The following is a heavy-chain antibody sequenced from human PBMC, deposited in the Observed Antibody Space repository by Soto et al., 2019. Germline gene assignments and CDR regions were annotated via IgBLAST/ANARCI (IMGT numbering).Heavy chain of an antibody. CDR3: AHKDGGDNSIDY. D-gene: IGHD4-4*01. CDR2: IYWDDSK. Sequence: QITLKESGPTLVKPTQTLTLTCTFSGFSLSTSGVGVGWIRQPPGKALEWLAVIYWDDSKHYIPSLKSRLNINKDTSKNQVGLTMANMYPVDTATYYCAHKDGGDNSIDYWGQGTLVTVSS. J-gene: IGHJ4*02. V-gene: IGHV2-5*02. CDR1: GFSLSTSGVG.